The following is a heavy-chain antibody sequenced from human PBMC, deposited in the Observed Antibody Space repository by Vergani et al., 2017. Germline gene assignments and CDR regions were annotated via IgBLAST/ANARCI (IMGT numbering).Heavy chain of an antibody. D-gene: IGHD6-19*01. J-gene: IGHJ6*02. CDR3: AKDEVGIAVAGTGGNYYYGMDV. CDR1: GFTFSSYG. V-gene: IGHV3-30*18. Sequence: QVQLVESGGGVVQPGRSLRLSCAASGFTFSSYGMHWVRQAPGKGLEWVAVISYDGSNKYYADSVKGRFTISRDNSKNTLYLQMNSLRAEDTALYYCAKDEVGIAVAGTGGNYYYGMDVWGQGTTVTVSS. CDR2: ISYDGSNK.